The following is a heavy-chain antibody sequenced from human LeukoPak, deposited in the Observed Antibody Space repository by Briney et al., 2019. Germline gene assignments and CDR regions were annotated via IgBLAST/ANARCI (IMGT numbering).Heavy chain of an antibody. V-gene: IGHV3-48*03. J-gene: IGHJ4*02. Sequence: GGSLRLSCEASGFIFSSHEMNWVRQSPGKGLEWLSYISGDGTTIYYEESVKGRFTISRDNAKKSLSLQMTSLRVEDTAVYYCVRRESSGFFYYFDHWGQGVLVTVSS. CDR2: ISGDGTTI. CDR3: VRRESSGFFYYFDH. CDR1: GFIFSSHE. D-gene: IGHD3-22*01.